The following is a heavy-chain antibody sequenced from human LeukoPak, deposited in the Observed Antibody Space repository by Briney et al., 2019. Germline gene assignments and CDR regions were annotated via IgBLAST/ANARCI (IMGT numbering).Heavy chain of an antibody. CDR2: ISSSSSYI. J-gene: IGHJ6*03. V-gene: IGHV3-21*04. D-gene: IGHD6-13*01. CDR1: GFTFSSYS. CDR3: TRLVWQQLAQGSDYYYMDV. Sequence: GGSLRLSCAASGFTFSSYSMNWVRQAPGKGLEWVSSISSSSSYIYYADSVKGRFTISRDNAKNSLYLQMNSLRAEDTAVYYCTRLVWQQLAQGSDYYYMDVWGKGTTVTVSS.